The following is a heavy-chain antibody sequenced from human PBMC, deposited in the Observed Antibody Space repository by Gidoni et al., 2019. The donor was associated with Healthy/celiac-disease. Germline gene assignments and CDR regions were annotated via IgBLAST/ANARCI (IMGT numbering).Heavy chain of an antibody. CDR1: GFTFSSYG. D-gene: IGHD5-18*01. CDR2: IWYDGSNK. Sequence: QVQLVESGGGVVQPGRSLRLSCAASGFTFSSYGMHWVRQAPGKGLEWVAVIWYDGSNKYYADSVKGRFTISRDNSKNTLYLQMNSLRAEDTAVYYCARDLGIVDTACPDYWGQGTLVTVSS. V-gene: IGHV3-33*01. CDR3: ARDLGIVDTACPDY. J-gene: IGHJ4*02.